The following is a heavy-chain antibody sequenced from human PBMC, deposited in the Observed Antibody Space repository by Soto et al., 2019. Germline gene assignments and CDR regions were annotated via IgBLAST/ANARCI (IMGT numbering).Heavy chain of an antibody. Sequence: QVHLVQSGAEVKKPGASVKVSCKGSGYGFTTYGITWVRQAPGQGLEWMAWISAHNGNTNYAQKLQGRVTVTRDTSTSTAYMELRSLRSADTAVYYCARGGYGDYWGQGARVTVSS. J-gene: IGHJ4*02. CDR1: GYGFTTYG. V-gene: IGHV1-18*01. D-gene: IGHD1-1*01. CDR3: ARGGYGDY. CDR2: ISAHNGNT.